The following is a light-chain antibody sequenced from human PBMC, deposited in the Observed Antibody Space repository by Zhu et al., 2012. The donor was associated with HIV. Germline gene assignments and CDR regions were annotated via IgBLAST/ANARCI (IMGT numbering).Light chain of an antibody. CDR3: QQRSNWPLT. CDR1: RSVRSF. J-gene: IGKJ4*01. V-gene: IGKV3-11*01. Sequence: IVLTQSPATLSLSPGERATVSCRASRSVRSFLAWYQQKPGQAPRLLIYDTSKGATGIPARFSGSGSGTDFTLTISSLEPEDFALYYCQQRSNWPLTFGEGPRWRSN. CDR2: DTS.